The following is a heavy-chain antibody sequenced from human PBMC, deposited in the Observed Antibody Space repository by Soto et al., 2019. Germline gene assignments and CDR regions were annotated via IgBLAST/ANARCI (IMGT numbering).Heavy chain of an antibody. CDR1: GGSVSSGSYY. J-gene: IGHJ3*02. D-gene: IGHD3-22*01. V-gene: IGHV4-61*01. Sequence: SETLSLTCTVSGGSVSSGSYYWSWIRQPPGKGLEWIGYIYYSGSTDYNPSLKSRVTKSVDTSKNQFSLKLSSVTAADKAVYYCAAEVGLRYYDSSGYSVNAFDIWGQGTMVTVSS. CDR2: IYYSGST. CDR3: AAEVGLRYYDSSGYSVNAFDI.